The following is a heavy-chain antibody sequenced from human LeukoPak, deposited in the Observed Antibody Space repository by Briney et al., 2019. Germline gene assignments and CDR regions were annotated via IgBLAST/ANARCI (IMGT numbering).Heavy chain of an antibody. Sequence: GGSLRLSCAASGFTFSDYYMSWIRQAPGKGLEWVPFISSSGTDIFYADSMKGRFTISRDNAKNSLYLQMNSLRAEDTAVYYCVRYCSSTSCYIGSGEYFQHWGQGTLVAVSS. CDR1: GFTFSDYY. V-gene: IGHV3-11*01. CDR3: VRYCSSTSCYIGSGEYFQH. CDR2: ISSSGTDI. J-gene: IGHJ1*01. D-gene: IGHD2-2*02.